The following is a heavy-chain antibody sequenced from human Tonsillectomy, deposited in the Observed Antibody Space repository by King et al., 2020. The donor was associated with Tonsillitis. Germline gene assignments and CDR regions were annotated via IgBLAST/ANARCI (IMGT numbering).Heavy chain of an antibody. V-gene: IGHV3-30*02. J-gene: IGHJ4*02. D-gene: IGHD5-12*01. CDR2: IQFDGSNK. Sequence: VQLVESGGGVVQPGGSLRVSCAASGFTFSSYGMHWVRQAPGKGLEWVAVIQFDGSNKYYADSVKGRFTISRDNSRNTMYLQMNSLRAEDTAVYYCAKGSGYDFAYWGQGTLVSVSS. CDR1: GFTFSSYG. CDR3: AKGSGYDFAY.